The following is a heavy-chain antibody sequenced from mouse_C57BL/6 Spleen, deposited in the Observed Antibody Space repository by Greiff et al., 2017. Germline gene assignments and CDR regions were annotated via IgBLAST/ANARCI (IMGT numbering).Heavy chain of an antibody. D-gene: IGHD2-4*01. CDR2: ISSGGSYT. V-gene: IGHV5-6*01. CDR3: ASRDDYDWFAY. Sequence: DVQLVESGGDLVKPGGSLKLSCAASGFTFSSYGMSWVRQTPDKRLEWVATISSGGSYTYYPDSVKGRFTISRDNAKNTLYLQLSSLKSEDTAMYYCASRDDYDWFAYWGQGTLVTVSA. CDR1: GFTFSSYG. J-gene: IGHJ3*01.